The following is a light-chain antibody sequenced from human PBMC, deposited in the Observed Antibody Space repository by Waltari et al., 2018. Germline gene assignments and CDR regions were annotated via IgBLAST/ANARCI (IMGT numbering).Light chain of an antibody. Sequence: DIQMTQSPSSLSASVGDRVTITFRASQSISSYLNLYQQKPGKAPKLLIYGASSLRGGAPSRFSGSRSGKDFTLTISSLQPEDFASYYCQQTYSSPLTFGPGTKLDIK. J-gene: IGKJ3*01. V-gene: IGKV1-39*01. CDR1: QSISSY. CDR2: GAS. CDR3: QQTYSSPLT.